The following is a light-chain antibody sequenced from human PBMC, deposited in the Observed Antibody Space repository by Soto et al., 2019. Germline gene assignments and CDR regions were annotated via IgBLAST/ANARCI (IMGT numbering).Light chain of an antibody. Sequence: DIVLTQSPGTLSLSPGERATLSCRASQSVSVHLAWYQQKPGQAPRLLIYDASNRATGIPARFSGSGSGTDFTLTISILEPEDFAVYHCVQRTTWPWTCGQGSKVEIK. CDR1: QSVSVH. V-gene: IGKV3-11*01. J-gene: IGKJ1*01. CDR3: VQRTTWPWT. CDR2: DAS.